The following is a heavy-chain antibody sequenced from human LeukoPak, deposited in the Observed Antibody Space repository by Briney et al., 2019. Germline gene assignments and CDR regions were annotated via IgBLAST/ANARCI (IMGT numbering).Heavy chain of an antibody. J-gene: IGHJ4*02. Sequence: SETLSLTCTVSGYSISRGYHWGWVRQPPGKGLEWIGSVHQSGSTYYNPPLTSRLTISADTSKNHFSLKLDSVTAADTAVYYCARVNFNPDYWGQGTLVTVSS. CDR2: VHQSGST. CDR1: GYSISRGYH. CDR3: ARVNFNPDY. D-gene: IGHD1-14*01. V-gene: IGHV4-38-2*02.